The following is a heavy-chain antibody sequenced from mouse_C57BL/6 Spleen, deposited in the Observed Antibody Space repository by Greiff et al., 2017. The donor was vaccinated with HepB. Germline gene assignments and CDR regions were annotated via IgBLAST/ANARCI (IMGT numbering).Heavy chain of an antibody. CDR1: GFNIKDYY. V-gene: IGHV14-1*01. CDR2: IDPEDGDT. Sequence: EVKLMESGAELVRPGASVKLSCTASGFNIKDYYMHWVKQRPEQGLEWIGRIDPEDGDTEYAPKVQGKATMTADTSSNTAYLKLSSLTSEDTAVYYCTTGYDYETYYAMDYWGQGTSVTVSS. J-gene: IGHJ4*01. CDR3: TTGYDYETYYAMDY. D-gene: IGHD2-4*01.